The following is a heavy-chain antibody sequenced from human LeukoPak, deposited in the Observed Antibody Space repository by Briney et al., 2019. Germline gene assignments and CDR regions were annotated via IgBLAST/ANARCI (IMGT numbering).Heavy chain of an antibody. J-gene: IGHJ5*02. Sequence: PGGSLRLSCAASGFTFSDYYMNWIRQAPGKGLEWVSYISSISSDTNYADSVKGRFTISRDNAKNSLYLQMSSLRAEDTAVYYCARGWELDPWGQGTLVTVSS. CDR1: GFTFSDYY. CDR2: ISSISSDT. D-gene: IGHD1-26*01. CDR3: ARGWELDP. V-gene: IGHV3-11*05.